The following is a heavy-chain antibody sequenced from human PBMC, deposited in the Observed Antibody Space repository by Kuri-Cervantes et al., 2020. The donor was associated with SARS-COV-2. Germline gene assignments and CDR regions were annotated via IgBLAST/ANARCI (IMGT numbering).Heavy chain of an antibody. V-gene: IGHV2-26*01. CDR1: GFSLSNARMG. D-gene: IGHD6-19*01. Sequence: SGPTLVKPTETLTLTCTVSGFSLSNARMGVSWIRQPPGKALEWLAHIFSNDEKSYSTSLKSRRTISKDTSKSQVVLTMTNMDPVDTATYYCARIRLDYYYYYYMDVWGKGTTVTVSS. J-gene: IGHJ6*03. CDR3: ARIRLDYYYYYYMDV. CDR2: IFSNDEK.